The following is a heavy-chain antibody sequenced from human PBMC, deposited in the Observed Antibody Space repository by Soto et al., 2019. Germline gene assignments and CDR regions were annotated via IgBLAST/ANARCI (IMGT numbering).Heavy chain of an antibody. V-gene: IGHV2-70*01. CDR1: GFSLSTSGMC. CDR3: ARTQRKLFYDILTGPAGMDV. Sequence: GSGPALVNPTQTLTLACTFSGFSLSTSGMCVSWIRQPPGKALEWLALIDWDDDKYYSTSLKTRLTISKDTSKNQVVLTMTNMDPVDTATYYCARTQRKLFYDILTGPAGMDVWGQGTTVTVSS. D-gene: IGHD3-9*01. J-gene: IGHJ6*02. CDR2: IDWDDDK.